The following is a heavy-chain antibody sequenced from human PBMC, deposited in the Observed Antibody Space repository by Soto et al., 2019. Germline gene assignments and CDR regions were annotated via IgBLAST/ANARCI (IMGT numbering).Heavy chain of an antibody. J-gene: IGHJ4*02. CDR2: FDPEDGET. D-gene: IGHD3-22*01. CDR1: GYTLTELS. V-gene: IGHV1-24*01. CDR3: ATAYDSSGYYYVFDY. Sequence: GASVKVSCKVSGYTLTELSMHWVRQAPGKGLEWMGGFDPEDGETIYAQKFQGRVTMTEDTSTDTAYMELSSLRSEDTAVYYCATAYDSSGYYYVFDYWGQGTLVTVSS.